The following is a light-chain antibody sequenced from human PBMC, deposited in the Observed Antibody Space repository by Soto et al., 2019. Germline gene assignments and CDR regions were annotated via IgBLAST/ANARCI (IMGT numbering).Light chain of an antibody. Sequence: VRPQCILKQPVTVGQRASVYLRSNQSIVHSDGIAYFSWFQQRPGRSPRRLIYKVSNRDSGVPARVSGSGSGTDFALKISRVEAEDVGVYFSMQGTHWPNTFGQGTKVDIK. V-gene: IGKV2-30*02. CDR3: MQGTHWPNT. CDR1: QSIVHSDGIAY. CDR2: KVS. J-gene: IGKJ1*01.